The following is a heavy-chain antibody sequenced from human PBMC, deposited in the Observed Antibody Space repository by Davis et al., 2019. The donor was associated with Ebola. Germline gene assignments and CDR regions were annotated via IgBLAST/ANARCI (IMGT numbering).Heavy chain of an antibody. D-gene: IGHD3-22*01. CDR2: ISYDGSNK. CDR1: GFTFSSYA. J-gene: IGHJ6*02. V-gene: IGHV3-30-3*01. Sequence: GALRLSCAASGFTFSSYAMHWVRQAPGKGLEWVAVISYDGSNKYYADSVKGRFTISRDNAKNSLYLQMNSLRAEDTAVYYCARDLEIYDSSGYYPLYYYYYGMDVWGQGTTVTVSS. CDR3: ARDLEIYDSSGYYPLYYYYYGMDV.